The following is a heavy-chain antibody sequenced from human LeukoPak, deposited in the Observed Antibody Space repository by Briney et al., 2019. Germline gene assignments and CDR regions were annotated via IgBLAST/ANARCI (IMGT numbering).Heavy chain of an antibody. V-gene: IGHV3-30-3*01. CDR2: ISYDGSNK. CDR3: ARSAANFYYFDY. J-gene: IGHJ4*02. CDR1: GFTFSSYA. Sequence: GGSLRLSCAASGFTFSSYAMSWVRQAPGKGLEWVAVISYDGSNKYYADSVKGRFTISRDNSKNTLYLQMNSLRAEDTAVYYCARSAANFYYFDYWGQGTLVTVSS. D-gene: IGHD6-25*01.